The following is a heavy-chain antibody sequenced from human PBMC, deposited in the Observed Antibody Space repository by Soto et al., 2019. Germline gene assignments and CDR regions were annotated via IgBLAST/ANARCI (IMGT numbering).Heavy chain of an antibody. CDR2: IYYSGST. CDR1: GGSISSYY. Sequence: PSETLSLTCTVSGGSISSYYWSWIRQPPGKGLEWIGYIYYSGSTNYNPSLKSRVTISVDTSKNQFSLKLSSVTAADTAVYFFASSGLRFLEWFQRPFYYMDVWGKGTTVTVSS. D-gene: IGHD3-3*01. J-gene: IGHJ6*03. V-gene: IGHV4-59*01. CDR3: ASSGLRFLEWFQRPFYYMDV.